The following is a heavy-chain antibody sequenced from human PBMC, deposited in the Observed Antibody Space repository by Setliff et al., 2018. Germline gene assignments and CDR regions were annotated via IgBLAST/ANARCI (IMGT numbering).Heavy chain of an antibody. CDR3: AKHRSYFDY. CDR2: IYHSGST. V-gene: IGHV4-38-2*02. J-gene: IGHJ4*02. CDR1: GYSISNDYF. Sequence: SETLALTCTDSGYSISNDYFWGWIRQPPGKGLEWIGSIYHSGSTSYYPSLKSRVTISVDTSKNQFSLNLSYVTAADTAVYYCAKHRSYFDYCGQGTLVTVST.